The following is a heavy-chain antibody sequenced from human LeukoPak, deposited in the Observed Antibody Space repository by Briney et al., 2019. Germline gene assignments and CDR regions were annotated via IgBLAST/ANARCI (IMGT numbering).Heavy chain of an antibody. Sequence: PGRSLRLSCAASGFTFSSYAMHWVRQVPGKGLEWVAVISYDGSKEYYADSVKGRFTISRDNSKNTLYLQMSSLRAEDTAVYYCAREEYSYGYGAFDIWGQGTMVTVSS. CDR3: AREEYSYGYGAFDI. CDR2: ISYDGSKE. J-gene: IGHJ3*02. CDR1: GFTFSSYA. D-gene: IGHD5-18*01. V-gene: IGHV3-30-3*01.